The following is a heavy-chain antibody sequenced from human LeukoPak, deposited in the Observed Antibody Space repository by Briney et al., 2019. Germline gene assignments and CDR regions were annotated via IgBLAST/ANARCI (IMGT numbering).Heavy chain of an antibody. CDR2: ISSSSDYI. CDR3: ARLSEMFRGPQVIYYFDY. D-gene: IGHD3-10*01. J-gene: IGHJ4*02. Sequence: GGSLRLSCAASGFTFSSYNMNWVRQAPGKGLEWVSSISSSSDYIYYADSVKGRFTISRDNAKNSLYLQMKSLRAEDTAVYYCARLSEMFRGPQVIYYFDYWGQGTLVTVSS. CDR1: GFTFSSYN. V-gene: IGHV3-21*01.